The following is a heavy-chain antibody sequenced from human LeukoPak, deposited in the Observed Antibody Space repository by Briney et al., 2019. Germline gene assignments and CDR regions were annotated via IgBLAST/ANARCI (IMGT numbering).Heavy chain of an antibody. CDR1: GFTFSSYA. CDR3: SKDGGGCSYGPRYFDY. Sequence: GWSLRLSCAASGFTFSSYAMSWVRQAPGKGLEWASAISGSGGSTYYADSAKGRFTISSDNSKTSLYLQMIGLRAEDAAVYYCSKDGGGCSYGPRYFDYWGQGTLVTVSS. V-gene: IGHV3-23*01. J-gene: IGHJ4*02. CDR2: ISGSGGST. D-gene: IGHD5-18*01.